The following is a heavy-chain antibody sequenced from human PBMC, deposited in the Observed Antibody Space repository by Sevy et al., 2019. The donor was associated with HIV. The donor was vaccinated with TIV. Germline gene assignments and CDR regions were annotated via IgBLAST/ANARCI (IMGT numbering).Heavy chain of an antibody. CDR2: ISSSGSYI. Sequence: GGCLRLSCVASGFTFRSYTMKWVRQAPGKGLECVSSISSSGSYIYYADSVKVRFTISRDDAKNSLYLQMNTLRAKDAALYYCARVRPYDTRDFDYWGQGALVTVSS. D-gene: IGHD3-22*01. CDR1: GFTFRSYT. J-gene: IGHJ4*02. V-gene: IGHV3-21*01. CDR3: ARVRPYDTRDFDY.